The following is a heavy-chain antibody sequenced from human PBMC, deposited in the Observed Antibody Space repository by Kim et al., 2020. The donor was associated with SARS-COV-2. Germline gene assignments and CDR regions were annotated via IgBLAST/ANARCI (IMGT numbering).Heavy chain of an antibody. V-gene: IGHV3-30*03. CDR2: ISNDGSKK. CDR1: GFTFSSKG. Sequence: GGSLRLSCAASGFTFSSKGMHWVRQAPGKGLEWVAVISNDGSKKDYADSVEGRFFISRDNSKSTLYLQLNDLRLEDTALYYCARDIRNFAGRDYWGQGTLVTVSS. CDR3: ARDIRNFAGRDY. J-gene: IGHJ4*02.